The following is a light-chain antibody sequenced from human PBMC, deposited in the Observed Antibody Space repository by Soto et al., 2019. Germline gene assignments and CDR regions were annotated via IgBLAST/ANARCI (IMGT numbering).Light chain of an antibody. CDR2: GAS. Sequence: EIVMTQSPATLSVSPGERATLSCRASQSVSGNLAWYQQRPGQASRLLIYGASTRATGIPARFSGSGSGTEFTLTISSLQSEDFAVYYCQQYNNWPPLTFGGGTKVEIK. CDR1: QSVSGN. V-gene: IGKV3-15*01. CDR3: QQYNNWPPLT. J-gene: IGKJ4*01.